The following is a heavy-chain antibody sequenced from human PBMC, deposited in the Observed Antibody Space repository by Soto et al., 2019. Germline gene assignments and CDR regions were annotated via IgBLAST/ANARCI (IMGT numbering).Heavy chain of an antibody. CDR3: TTDDVDYYGMDV. Sequence: GGSLRLSTVASGLTFRNAWMSWVRQAPGKGLEWVGRIKNKIDGETIDYAAPVKGRFIISRDDSKNTLYLEMNILKTEDSGVYYCTTDDVDYYGMDVWGQGTTVTVSS. V-gene: IGHV3-15*05. CDR1: GLTFRNAW. CDR2: IKNKIDGETI. J-gene: IGHJ6*02.